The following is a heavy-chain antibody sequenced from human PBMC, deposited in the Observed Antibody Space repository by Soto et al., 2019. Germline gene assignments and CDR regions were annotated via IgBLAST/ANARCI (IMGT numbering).Heavy chain of an antibody. CDR1: GFTFSSFT. Sequence: QVQLVESGGGVVQPGRSLRLSCAASGFTFSSFTMHWVRQAPGKGLEWVAVISYDENNRYYADSVKGRFTISRDNSKTTLYLPMNSLRAEDTAVYYCARSIAVAGTPEFDYWGQGTLVTVSS. CDR2: ISYDENNR. J-gene: IGHJ4*02. D-gene: IGHD6-19*01. CDR3: ARSIAVAGTPEFDY. V-gene: IGHV3-30-3*01.